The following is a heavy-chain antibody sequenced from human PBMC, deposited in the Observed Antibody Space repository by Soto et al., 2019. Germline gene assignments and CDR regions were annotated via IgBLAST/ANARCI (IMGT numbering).Heavy chain of an antibody. D-gene: IGHD1-20*01. CDR2: ISYDGRSE. J-gene: IGHJ4*02. CDR3: AKQYNLGGLEDY. CDR1: GYTFSGHG. Sequence: GSLRLSCAASGYTFSGHGIHWVRQAPGKGLEWLAVISYDGRSEYYADSVKGRFSVSRDNSNNMAYLQMNSLRVEDTAMYYCAKQYNLGGLEDYWGQGTLVTVSS. V-gene: IGHV3-30*18.